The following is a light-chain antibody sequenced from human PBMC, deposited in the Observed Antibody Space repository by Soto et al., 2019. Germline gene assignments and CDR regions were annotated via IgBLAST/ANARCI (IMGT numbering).Light chain of an antibody. J-gene: IGKJ4*01. CDR3: QQFSSYPLT. CDR1: QTGRNNY. V-gene: IGKV3-20*01. Sequence: EFVLTQSPGTLSLSPGERANLSCRATQTGRNNYLAWYHQKHRQAPRLLIYDASSRATGIPDRFSGGGSGTDFPLTISRLEPEDFAVYYCQQFSSYPLTFGGGNKVEIK. CDR2: DAS.